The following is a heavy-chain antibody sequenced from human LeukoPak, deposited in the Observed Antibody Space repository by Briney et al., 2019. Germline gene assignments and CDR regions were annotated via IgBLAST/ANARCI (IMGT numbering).Heavy chain of an antibody. CDR1: GYTFSDYD. CDR2: INPNSGNA. J-gene: IGHJ6*03. CDR3: ARDLAWGGSSYSYYYMDV. V-gene: IGHV1-8*01. D-gene: IGHD1-26*01. Sequence: ASVKVSCKASGYTFSDYDINWVRQATGQGLEWMGWINPNSGNAGYAQKFQGRVTMTRNTSISTAYMELSSLRSEDTAVYYCARDLAWGGSSYSYYYMDVWDKGTTVTVSS.